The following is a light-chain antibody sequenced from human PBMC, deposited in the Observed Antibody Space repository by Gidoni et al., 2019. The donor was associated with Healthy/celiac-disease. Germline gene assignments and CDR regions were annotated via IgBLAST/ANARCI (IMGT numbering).Light chain of an antibody. CDR3: QQYGSSPYT. CDR1: QSVSSSY. J-gene: IGKJ2*01. CDR2: GAS. Sequence: QSVSSSYLAWYQQKPGQAPRLLIYGASSRATGIPDRFSGSGSGTDFTLTISRLEPEDFAVYYCQQYGSSPYTFGQWTKLEIK. V-gene: IGKV3-20*01.